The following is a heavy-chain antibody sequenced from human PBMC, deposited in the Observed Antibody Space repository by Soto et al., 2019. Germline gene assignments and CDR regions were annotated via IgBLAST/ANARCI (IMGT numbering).Heavy chain of an antibody. CDR1: GFSFTGYY. CDR2: INAHSGGT. CDR3: AKDLTRQLAYWLDP. J-gene: IGHJ5*02. Sequence: ASVKVSCKASGFSFTGYYIHWLRQAPGQGLEWMGWINAHSGGTEYAQKFQGRVTLTRDTSISTAYMTLSSLRSDDTAIYYCAKDLTRQLAYWLDPWGQGTQVTV. D-gene: IGHD6-6*01. V-gene: IGHV1-2*02.